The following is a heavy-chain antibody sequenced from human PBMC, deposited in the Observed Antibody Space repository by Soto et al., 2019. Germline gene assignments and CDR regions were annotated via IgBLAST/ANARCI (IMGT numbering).Heavy chain of an antibody. D-gene: IGHD3-3*01. CDR2: INPNSGGT. CDR1: GYTFTGYY. CDR3: ARDRGYDFWSGYSWFDP. J-gene: IGHJ5*02. V-gene: IGHV1-2*02. Sequence: ASVKVSCKASGYTFTGYYMHWVRQAPGQGLEWMGWINPNSGGTNYAQKFQGRVTITADESTSTAYMELSSLRSEDTAVYYCARDRGYDFWSGYSWFDPWGQGTLVTVSS.